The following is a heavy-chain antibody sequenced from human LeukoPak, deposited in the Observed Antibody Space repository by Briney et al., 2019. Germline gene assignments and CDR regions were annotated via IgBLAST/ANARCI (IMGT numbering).Heavy chain of an antibody. CDR3: ATHTYYSSGSFAY. J-gene: IGHJ4*02. D-gene: IGHD3-10*01. Sequence: ASVTVSCKASGYTFASYDISWVRQATGQGPEWMGWMNPSSGNTGYAQTFQGRVSMTRDTSTNIAYLELSSLRSEDMAVYYCATHTYYSSGSFAYWGQGTLVTVSS. CDR2: MNPSSGNT. CDR1: GYTFASYD. V-gene: IGHV1-8*01.